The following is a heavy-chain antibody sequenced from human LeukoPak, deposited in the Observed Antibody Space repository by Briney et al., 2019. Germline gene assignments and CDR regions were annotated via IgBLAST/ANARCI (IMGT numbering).Heavy chain of an antibody. CDR2: ISSDGDNT. CDR1: GFTFSNYA. V-gene: IGHV3-23*01. CDR3: APRGDGYNLAPNFDY. J-gene: IGHJ4*02. Sequence: GGSLRLSCAASGFTFSNYAMTWVRQIAGKGLEWISTISSDGDNTHYADSVKGRFTISRDNSKNTLYLQMNSLRAEDTAVYYCAPRGDGYNLAPNFDYWGQGTLVTVSS. D-gene: IGHD5-24*01.